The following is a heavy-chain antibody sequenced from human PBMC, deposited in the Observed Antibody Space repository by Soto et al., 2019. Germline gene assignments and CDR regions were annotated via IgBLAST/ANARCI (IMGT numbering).Heavy chain of an antibody. CDR1: GYTFTGYY. D-gene: IGHD2-2*03. J-gene: IGHJ4*02. Sequence: GASVKVSCKASGYTFTGYYMHWVRQAPGQGLEWMGWINPNSGGTNYAQKLQGRVTMTRDPSISTAYMELSRLRSDDTAVYYCARDIDMGIVVEVAATAPGYWGQGTLVTVSS. V-gene: IGHV1-2*02. CDR3: ARDIDMGIVVEVAATAPGY. CDR2: INPNSGGT.